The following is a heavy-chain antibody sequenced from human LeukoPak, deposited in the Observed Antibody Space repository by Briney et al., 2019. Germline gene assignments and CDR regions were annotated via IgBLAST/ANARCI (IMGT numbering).Heavy chain of an antibody. CDR2: IVVGSGNT. CDR3: AAPSSMLVHDYYYYMDV. CDR1: GFTFTSSA. D-gene: IGHD6-13*01. J-gene: IGHJ6*03. V-gene: IGHV1-58*01. Sequence: SVNVSCKASGFTFTSSAVQWVRQASGQRLERIGWIVVGSGNTNYAQKFQERVTITRDMSTSTAYMELSSLRSEDTAVYYCAAPSSMLVHDYYYYMDVWGKGTTVTVSS.